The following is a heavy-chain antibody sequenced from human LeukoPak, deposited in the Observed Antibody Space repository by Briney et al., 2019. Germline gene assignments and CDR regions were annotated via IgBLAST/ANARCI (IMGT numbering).Heavy chain of an antibody. CDR3: AKGLLHDPSWFDP. CDR1: GFTFSSYS. Sequence: GGSLRLSCAASGFTFSSYSMNWVRQAPGKGLEWVSSISSSSSYIYYADSVKGRFTISRDNSKNTLYLQMNSLRAEDTAVYYCAKGLLHDPSWFDPWGQGTLVTVSS. CDR2: ISSSSSYI. D-gene: IGHD3-3*01. V-gene: IGHV3-21*01. J-gene: IGHJ5*02.